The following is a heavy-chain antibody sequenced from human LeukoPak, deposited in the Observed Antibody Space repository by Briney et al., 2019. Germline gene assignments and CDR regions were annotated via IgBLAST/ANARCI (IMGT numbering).Heavy chain of an antibody. Sequence: GASVKVSCKASGYTFTSYGISWVRQAPGQGLEWMGWISAYNGNTNYAQKLQGRVTMTTDTSTSTAYMELRSLRSDDTAVYYCARDIGQYGSGWYWDYWGQGTLVTVSS. CDR2: ISAYNGNT. J-gene: IGHJ4*02. CDR1: GYTFTSYG. D-gene: IGHD6-19*01. CDR3: ARDIGQYGSGWYWDY. V-gene: IGHV1-18*01.